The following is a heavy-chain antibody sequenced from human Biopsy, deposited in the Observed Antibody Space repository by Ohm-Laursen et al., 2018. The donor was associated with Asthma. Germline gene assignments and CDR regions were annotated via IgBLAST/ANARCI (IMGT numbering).Heavy chain of an antibody. CDR2: IYYSGST. CDR1: GGSISSGGYY. Sequence: PSETLSLTCIVSGGSISSGGYYWSWIRQHPGKGLEWIGYIYYSGSTYYNPSLKSRVTISVDTPKNQFSLKLSSVTAADTAVYYCARGPPVDREDWGQGTLVTVSS. CDR3: ARGPPVDRED. V-gene: IGHV4-31*03. J-gene: IGHJ4*02. D-gene: IGHD5-24*01.